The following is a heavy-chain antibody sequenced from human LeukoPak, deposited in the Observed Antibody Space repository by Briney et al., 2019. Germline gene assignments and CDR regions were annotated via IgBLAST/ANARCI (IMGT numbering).Heavy chain of an antibody. CDR2: MNPNSGNT. J-gene: IGHJ4*02. V-gene: IGHV1-8*03. Sequence: ASVKVSCKASGYTFTSYDINWVRQATGQGLEWMGWMNPNSGNTGYAQKFQGRVTIARNTSISTAYMELSSLRSEDTAVYYCATSGGYYDSSGYYHYFDYWGQGTLVTVSS. CDR3: ATSGGYYDSSGYYHYFDY. D-gene: IGHD3-22*01. CDR1: GYTFTSYD.